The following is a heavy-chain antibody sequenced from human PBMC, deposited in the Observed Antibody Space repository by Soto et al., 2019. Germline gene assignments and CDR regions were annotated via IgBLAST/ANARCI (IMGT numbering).Heavy chain of an antibody. Sequence: EVQLVESGGGLVQPGGSLRLSCAASGFTFSSYWMHWVRQAPGKGLVWVSRINSDGSSTSYADSVKGRFTISRDNAKNTLYLQMNSLRAEDTAVYYCARAPVDTAMFPFDYWGQGTLVTVSS. V-gene: IGHV3-74*01. D-gene: IGHD5-18*01. J-gene: IGHJ4*02. CDR3: ARAPVDTAMFPFDY. CDR2: INSDGSST. CDR1: GFTFSSYW.